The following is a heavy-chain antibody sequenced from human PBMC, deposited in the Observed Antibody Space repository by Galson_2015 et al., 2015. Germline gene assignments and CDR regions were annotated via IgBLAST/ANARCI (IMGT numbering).Heavy chain of an antibody. V-gene: IGHV4-59*01. CDR1: GASISSYY. Sequence: LSLTCTVSGASISSYYWSWVRQPPGKGLEWIGYIYHSGTTNYNPSLKSRVAISVDTSKNQFSLKLSSVTAADTAVYYCARRRDYFDYWGQGTLVTVSS. CDR3: ARRRDYFDY. CDR2: IYHSGTT. J-gene: IGHJ4*02.